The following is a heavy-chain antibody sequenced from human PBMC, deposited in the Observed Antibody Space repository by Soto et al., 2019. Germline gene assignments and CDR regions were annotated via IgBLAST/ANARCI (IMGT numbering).Heavy chain of an antibody. J-gene: IGHJ4*02. CDR3: ARGHDANND. CDR2: IYHTGST. Sequence: QVQLQESGSGLVKPSQTLSLTCAVSGCSISSGGYSWSWIRQPPGKGLEWIGYIYHTGSTYYNPSLKSRVTISMDTSKNQFSLKLNSVTAADTAVYYCARGHDANNDWGQGTLVTVSS. CDR1: GCSISSGGYS. V-gene: IGHV4-30-2*01. D-gene: IGHD2-8*01.